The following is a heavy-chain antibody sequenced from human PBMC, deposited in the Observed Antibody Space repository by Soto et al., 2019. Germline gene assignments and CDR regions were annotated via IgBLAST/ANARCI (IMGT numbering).Heavy chain of an antibody. J-gene: IGHJ4*02. V-gene: IGHV5-10-1*01. CDR3: ARHADYDSSGWPPNFDY. CDR1: G. Sequence: GIRRIRKKTGKGLECMGRIDPTDSYTGYGPSFEGHVTMSVDRSINTAYLQWSSLKASDTAMYYCARHADYDSSGWPPNFDYWGQGTLVTVSS. CDR2: IDPTDSYT. D-gene: IGHD3-22*01.